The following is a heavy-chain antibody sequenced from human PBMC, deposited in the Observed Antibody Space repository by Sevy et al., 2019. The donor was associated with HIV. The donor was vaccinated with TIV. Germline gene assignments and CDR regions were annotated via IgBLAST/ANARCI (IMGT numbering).Heavy chain of an antibody. Sequence: SETLSLTCAVSGGSISSGGYSWSWIRQPPGKGLEWIGYIYHSGSTYYNPSLKSRVTISVDRSKNQFSLKLSSVTAADTTVYYCARARGLRMSWFDPWGQGTLVTVSS. V-gene: IGHV4-30-2*01. J-gene: IGHJ5*02. CDR3: ARARGLRMSWFDP. CDR2: IYHSGST. D-gene: IGHD4-17*01. CDR1: GGSISSGGYS.